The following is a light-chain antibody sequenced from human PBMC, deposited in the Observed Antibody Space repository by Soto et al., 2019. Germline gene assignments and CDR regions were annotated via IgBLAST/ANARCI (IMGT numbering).Light chain of an antibody. CDR3: QRFNRWPLA. J-gene: IGKJ4*01. Sequence: EIVLTQSPAALSVPPGERATLSCWASQSVGTTLNWYQQKPGQAPRLLIYDTYIRATGIPARFSGSGSGTEFTLTIASLQSEDFGVHYCQRFNRWPLALGGGTKVDIK. V-gene: IGKV3-15*01. CDR1: QSVGTT. CDR2: DTY.